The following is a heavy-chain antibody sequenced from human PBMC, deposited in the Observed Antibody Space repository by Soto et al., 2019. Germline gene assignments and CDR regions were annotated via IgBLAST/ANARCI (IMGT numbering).Heavy chain of an antibody. V-gene: IGHV5-51*01. CDR1: GYSFTSYW. D-gene: IGHD6-13*01. CDR3: ARLYEVYSSSWYLGWFDP. J-gene: IGHJ5*02. Sequence: GESLKISCKGSGYSFTSYWIGWVRQMPGKGLEWMGIIYPGDSDTRYSPSFQGQVTISADKSISTAYLQWSSLKASDTAMYYCARLYEVYSSSWYLGWFDPWGQGTLVTVSS. CDR2: IYPGDSDT.